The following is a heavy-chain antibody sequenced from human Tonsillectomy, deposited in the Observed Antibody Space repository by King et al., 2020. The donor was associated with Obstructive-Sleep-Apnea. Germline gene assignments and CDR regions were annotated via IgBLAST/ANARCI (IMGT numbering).Heavy chain of an antibody. CDR2: IYYSGST. D-gene: IGHD3-9*01. Sequence: VQLQESGPGLVKPSQTLSLTCTVSGGSISSGSYYWSWIRQHPGKGLEWIGYIYYSGSTYYNPSLKGRVTIAVDTSKNQSSLKLGSVTAADTAVYYCAREPDYDILTGRDYGMDGWGQGTTVTVSS. CDR3: AREPDYDILTGRDYGMDG. CDR1: GGSISSGSYY. J-gene: IGHJ6*02. V-gene: IGHV4-31*03.